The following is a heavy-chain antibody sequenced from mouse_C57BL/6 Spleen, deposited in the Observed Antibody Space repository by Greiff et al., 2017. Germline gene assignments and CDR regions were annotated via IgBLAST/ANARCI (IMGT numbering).Heavy chain of an antibody. J-gene: IGHJ4*01. V-gene: IGHV1-4*01. CDR2: INPRSGYT. Sequence: QVQLQQSGAELARPGASVKMSCKASGYTFTSYTMHWVKQRPGQGLEWIGYINPRSGYTKYNQKFKDKATLTADKSSSTAYMQLSSLTSEDSAVYYCASLITTVVAPYYYAMDYWGQGTTVTVSS. D-gene: IGHD1-1*01. CDR1: GYTFTSYT. CDR3: ASLITTVVAPYYYAMDY.